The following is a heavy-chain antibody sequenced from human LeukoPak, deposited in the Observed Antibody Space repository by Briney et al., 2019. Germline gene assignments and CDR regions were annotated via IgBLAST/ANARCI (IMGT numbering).Heavy chain of an antibody. D-gene: IGHD6-13*01. CDR1: GGSVSRGSYY. CDR2: IYYSGTT. V-gene: IGHV4-61*01. J-gene: IGHJ6*02. CDR3: ARDISAAGSYYYSGMDV. Sequence: PSETLSLTCTVSGGSVSRGSYYWSCIRQPPGKGLEWLGYIYYSGTTNYNPSLKSRVTISVDTSKNQFSLKLISVTAADTAVYYCARDISAAGSYYYSGMDVWGQGTTVTVSS.